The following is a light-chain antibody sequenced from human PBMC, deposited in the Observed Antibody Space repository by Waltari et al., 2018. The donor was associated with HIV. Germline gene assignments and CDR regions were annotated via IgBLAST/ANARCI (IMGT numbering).Light chain of an antibody. CDR3: QQRSNWPLT. J-gene: IGKJ4*01. V-gene: IGKV3-11*01. CDR2: DAS. Sequence: EIVLTQSPATLSLSPVERATLSCRASQRVSSYLAWYQQKPGHAPRLLIYDASNRATGIPARFSGSGSETDFTLTISSREPEDFAVYYCQQRSNWPLTFGGGTKVEIK. CDR1: QRVSSY.